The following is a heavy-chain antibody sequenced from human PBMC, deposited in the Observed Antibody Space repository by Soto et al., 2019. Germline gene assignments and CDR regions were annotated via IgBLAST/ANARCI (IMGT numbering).Heavy chain of an antibody. CDR1: GYTFTSYG. J-gene: IGHJ6*01. D-gene: IGHD3-16*02. V-gene: IGHV1-18*04. Sequence: ASVKVSCKASGYTFTSYGISWVRQARGQGLEWMGWISAYNGNTNYAQKLQGRVTMTTDTSTSTAYMELRSLRSDDTAVYYCARDPTRTFGGDLVMNYYYGIEVWGQGTTVTVS. CDR3: ARDPTRTFGGDLVMNYYYGIEV. CDR2: ISAYNGNT.